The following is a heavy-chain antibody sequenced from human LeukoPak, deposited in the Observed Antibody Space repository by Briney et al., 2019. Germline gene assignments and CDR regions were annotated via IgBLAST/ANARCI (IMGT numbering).Heavy chain of an antibody. V-gene: IGHV3-30*02. CDR2: IRYDGSNK. D-gene: IGHD1-20*01. J-gene: IGHJ4*02. CDR3: AKAGITGTTIVY. Sequence: SGGSLRLSCAASGFTFSSYGMHWVRQAPGKGLEWVAFIRYDGSNKYYAGSVKGRFTISRDNSKNTLYLQMNSLRAEDTAVYYCAKAGITGTTIVYWGQGTLVTVSS. CDR1: GFTFSSYG.